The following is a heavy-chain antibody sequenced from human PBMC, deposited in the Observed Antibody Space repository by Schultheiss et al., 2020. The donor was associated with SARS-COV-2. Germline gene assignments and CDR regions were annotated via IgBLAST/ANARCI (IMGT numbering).Heavy chain of an antibody. CDR3: ARSHSSSCSPVPYYYYGMDV. J-gene: IGHJ6*02. CDR2: ISYDGSNK. Sequence: GGSLRLSCAASGFTFSSYAMHWVRQAPGKGLEWVAVISYDGSNKYYADSVKGRFTISRDNSKNTLYRQMNSLRAKDTAVYYCARSHSSSCSPVPYYYYGMDVWGQGTTVTVSS. V-gene: IGHV3-30*04. D-gene: IGHD6-13*01. CDR1: GFTFSSYA.